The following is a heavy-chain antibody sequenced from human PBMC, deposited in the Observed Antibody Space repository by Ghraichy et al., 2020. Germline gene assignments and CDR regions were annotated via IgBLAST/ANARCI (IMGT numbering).Heavy chain of an antibody. V-gene: IGHV3-23*01. J-gene: IGHJ4*02. Sequence: LSLTCAASGFTFSSYAMSWVRQAPGKGLEWVSAISGSGGSTYYADSVKGRFTISRDNSKNTLYLQMNSLRAEDTAVYYCAKNWLKSPNPPHDYWGQGTLVTVSS. CDR1: GFTFSSYA. CDR2: ISGSGGST. D-gene: IGHD1-1*01. CDR3: AKNWLKSPNPPHDY.